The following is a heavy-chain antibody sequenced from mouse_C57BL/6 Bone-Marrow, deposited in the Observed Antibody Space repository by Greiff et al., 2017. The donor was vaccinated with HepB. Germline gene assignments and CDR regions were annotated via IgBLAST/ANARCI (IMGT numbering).Heavy chain of an antibody. CDR1: GYTFTSYW. J-gene: IGHJ4*01. D-gene: IGHD1-1*01. V-gene: IGHV1-55*01. CDR2: IYPGSGST. Sequence: VQLQQSGAELVMPGASVKLSCKASGYTFTSYWITWVKQRPGQGLEWIGDIYPGSGSTNYNEKFKSKATLTVDTSSSTAYMQLSSLTSEDSAVYYCVYGSFFMDYWGQGTSVTVSS. CDR3: VYGSFFMDY.